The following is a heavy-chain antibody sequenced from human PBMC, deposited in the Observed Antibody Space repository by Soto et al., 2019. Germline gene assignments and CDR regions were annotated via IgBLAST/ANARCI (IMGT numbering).Heavy chain of an antibody. D-gene: IGHD1-26*01. Sequence: EVQLVESGGGLVQPGGSLRLSCAASGFTFSINRMHWVRQAPGKGLVWVSRIEYAGSSAGFADSVQGRFTISRDNAKNTLYLQMNSLRAEDTAVYYCTRDPEYSGQDWRFDHWGQGSLVTVSS. CDR1: GFTFSINR. J-gene: IGHJ4*02. V-gene: IGHV3-74*01. CDR2: IEYAGSSA. CDR3: TRDPEYSGQDWRFDH.